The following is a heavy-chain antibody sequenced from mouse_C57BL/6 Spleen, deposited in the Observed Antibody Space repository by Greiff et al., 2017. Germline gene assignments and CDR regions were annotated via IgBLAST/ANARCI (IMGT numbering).Heavy chain of an antibody. D-gene: IGHD2-14*01. CDR1: GYTFTDYE. Sequence: QVQLQQSGAELVRPGASVTLSCKASGYTFTDYEMHWVKQTPVHGLEWIGAIDPETGGTAYNQKVKGKAILTADKSSSTAYMELRSLTSEDSAVYYCTRGTGPYWGQGTLVTVSA. V-gene: IGHV1-15*01. CDR2: IDPETGGT. CDR3: TRGTGPY. J-gene: IGHJ3*01.